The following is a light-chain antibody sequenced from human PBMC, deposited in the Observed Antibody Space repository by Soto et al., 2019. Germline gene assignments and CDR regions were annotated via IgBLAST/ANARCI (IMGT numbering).Light chain of an antibody. V-gene: IGKV3-15*01. Sequence: EIVMTQSPATLSVSPGERATLSCGASQSISSNLAWYQQRPGQAPRLLVYGASTRATGVPARFSGSGSGTEFTLTISSLQSEDFALYYCQQYDSWPPLFTFGPGTKVDLK. CDR3: QQYDSWPPLFT. J-gene: IGKJ3*01. CDR1: QSISSN. CDR2: GAS.